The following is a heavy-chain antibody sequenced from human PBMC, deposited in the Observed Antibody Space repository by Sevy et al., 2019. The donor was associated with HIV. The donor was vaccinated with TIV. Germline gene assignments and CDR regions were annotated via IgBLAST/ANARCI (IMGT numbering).Heavy chain of an antibody. CDR1: GYIFTDYY. J-gene: IGHJ6*02. CDR2: INSDSGVT. Sequence: ASVKVSCKASGYIFTDYYIHWVRQAPGQGLEWMAWINSDSGVTNYAQRFQGEVTVTRDTSLSTAYLELSRLKSNETAIYYCARLTTKPTSALYGMDVWGQGTTVTVSS. V-gene: IGHV1-2*02. CDR3: ARLTTKPTSALYGMDV. D-gene: IGHD4-17*01.